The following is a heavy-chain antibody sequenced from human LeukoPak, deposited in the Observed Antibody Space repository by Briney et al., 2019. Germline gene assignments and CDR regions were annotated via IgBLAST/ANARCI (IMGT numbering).Heavy chain of an antibody. V-gene: IGHV4-61*08. CDR3: ARGLSSGSFYFDY. CDR1: GGSISSGGYY. Sequence: SQTLSLTCTVSGGSISSGGYYWSWIRQPPGKGLEWIGYIYYSGSTNYNPSLKSRVTISVDTSKNQFSLKLSSVTAADTAVYYCARGLSSGSFYFDYWGQGTLVTVSS. J-gene: IGHJ4*02. D-gene: IGHD6-19*01. CDR2: IYYSGST.